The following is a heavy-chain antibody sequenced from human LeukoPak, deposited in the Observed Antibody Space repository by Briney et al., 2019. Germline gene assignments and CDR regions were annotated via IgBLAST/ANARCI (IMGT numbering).Heavy chain of an antibody. CDR2: IYSGGST. CDR3: AKDFSPYYDSSGYFDY. CDR1: GFTVSSNY. V-gene: IGHV3-53*05. Sequence: PGGSLRLSCAASGFTVSSNYMSWVRQAPGKGLEWVSVIYSGGSTYYADSVKGRFTISRDNSKNTLYLQMSSLRAEDTAVYYCAKDFSPYYDSSGYFDYWGQGTLVTVSS. J-gene: IGHJ4*02. D-gene: IGHD3-22*01.